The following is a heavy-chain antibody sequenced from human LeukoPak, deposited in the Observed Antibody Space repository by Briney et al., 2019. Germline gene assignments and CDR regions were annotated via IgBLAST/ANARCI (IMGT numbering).Heavy chain of an antibody. CDR3: TRVFYHDSSDY. Sequence: GGSLRLSCAASGFTFSTYWMQWVRQAPGKGLVRVSHIKSDGSTTRYADSVKGRFTISRDNAKNTLYLQMDSLRAEDTAVYYCTRVFYHDSSDYWGQGSLVTVSS. V-gene: IGHV3-74*01. D-gene: IGHD3-22*01. J-gene: IGHJ4*02. CDR2: IKSDGSTT. CDR1: GFTFSTYW.